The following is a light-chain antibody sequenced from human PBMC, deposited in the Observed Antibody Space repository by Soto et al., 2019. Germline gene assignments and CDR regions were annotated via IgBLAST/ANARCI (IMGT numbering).Light chain of an antibody. CDR1: QSISSW. Sequence: DIQMTQSPSTLSASVGDRVTITCRASQSISSWLAWYQQKPGKAPKLLIYKASSLESGVPSRLSGSGSGTEFTLTISSLQPDDFATYYCQQYNSYPYTFGQGTKV. CDR3: QQYNSYPYT. J-gene: IGKJ2*01. V-gene: IGKV1-5*03. CDR2: KAS.